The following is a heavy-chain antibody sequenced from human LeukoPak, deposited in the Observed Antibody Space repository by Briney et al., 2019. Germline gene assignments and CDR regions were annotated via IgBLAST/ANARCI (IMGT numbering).Heavy chain of an antibody. CDR3: AREELGYCSSTSCYAKVGWFDP. CDR1: GGSVSSYY. D-gene: IGHD2-2*01. CDR2: ISTSGNT. V-gene: IGHV4-4*07. Sequence: SETLSLTCTVSGGSVSSYYWSWIRQSAGKGLEWIGHISTSGNTNYYPSLKSRVTMSVDNSNNQFSLRLSAATAAGTAVYYCAREELGYCSSTSCYAKVGWFDPWGQGTLVTVSS. J-gene: IGHJ5*02.